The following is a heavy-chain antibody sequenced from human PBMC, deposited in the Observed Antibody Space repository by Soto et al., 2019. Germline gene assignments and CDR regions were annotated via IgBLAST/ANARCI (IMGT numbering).Heavy chain of an antibody. D-gene: IGHD3-3*01. CDR1: GGSISSYY. Sequence: PSETLSPTCTVSGGSISSYYWSWIRPPAGKRLEWIGLIYTSGSTNYNPSLKSRITMSVDTSKNQFSLKLSSVTAADTAVYYCARDRVYYDFRKEAGHYYYGKDCWGRGTTVTVSS. CDR3: ARDRVYYDFRKEAGHYYYGKDC. J-gene: IGHJ6*02. CDR2: IYTSGST. V-gene: IGHV4-4*07.